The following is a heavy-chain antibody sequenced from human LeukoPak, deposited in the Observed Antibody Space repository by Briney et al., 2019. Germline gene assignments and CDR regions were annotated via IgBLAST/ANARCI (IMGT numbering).Heavy chain of an antibody. CDR2: ISAYNGNT. Sequence: ASVKVSCKASGYTFTSYGISWVRQAPGQGLEWMGWISAYNGNTNYAQKLQGRVTMTTDTSTSTAYMELRSLRSDDTAVYYCARELSGSGGSNWFDPWGQGTLVTVSS. CDR1: GYTFTSYG. CDR3: ARELSGSGGSNWFDP. D-gene: IGHD1-26*01. V-gene: IGHV1-18*01. J-gene: IGHJ5*02.